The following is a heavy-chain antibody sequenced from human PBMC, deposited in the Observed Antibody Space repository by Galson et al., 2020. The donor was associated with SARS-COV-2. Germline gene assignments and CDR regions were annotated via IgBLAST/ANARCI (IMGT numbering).Heavy chain of an antibody. CDR2: IYSGGST. D-gene: IGHD2-15*01. CDR1: GFTVSSNY. V-gene: IGHV3-66*01. CDR3: ARDHRDIV. Sequence: GVSLKISCTASGFTVSSNYMSWVRQTPGKGLEWVSVIYSGGSTYYANSVKGRFTISRDHSNNTLYLQMNSLRAEDTAVYYCARDHRDIVWGQGTLGTVSS. J-gene: IGHJ4*02.